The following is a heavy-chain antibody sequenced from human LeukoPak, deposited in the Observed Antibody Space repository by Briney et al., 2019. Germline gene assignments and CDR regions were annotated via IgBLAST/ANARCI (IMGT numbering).Heavy chain of an antibody. CDR1: GFTVSTNS. CDR3: ARRAGAYSHPYDY. D-gene: IGHD4/OR15-4a*01. J-gene: IGHJ4*02. V-gene: IGHV3-53*01. Sequence: GGSLRLSCTVSGFTVSTNSMSWVRQAPGKGLEWVSFIYSDNTHYSDSVKGRFTIPRDNSKDTLYLQMNSLRAEDTAVYYCARRAGAYSHPYDYWGQGTLVTVSS. CDR2: IYSDNT.